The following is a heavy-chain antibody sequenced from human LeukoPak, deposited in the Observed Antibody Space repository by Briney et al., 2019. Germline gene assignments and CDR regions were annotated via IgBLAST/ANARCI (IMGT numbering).Heavy chain of an antibody. CDR1: VFTFSSYS. CDR3: ASDDYGSGKTSPGAPNWFDP. CDR2: ISKSSSYI. Sequence: GGSLRLSCAASVFTFSSYSMSCVRQAPGKGLEWVSSISKSSSYIYYADSVKGRFTISRDNAKNLLYLQMNSLRAEDTAVYYCASDDYGSGKTSPGAPNWFDPWGQGTLVTVSS. D-gene: IGHD3-10*01. V-gene: IGHV3-21*01. J-gene: IGHJ5*02.